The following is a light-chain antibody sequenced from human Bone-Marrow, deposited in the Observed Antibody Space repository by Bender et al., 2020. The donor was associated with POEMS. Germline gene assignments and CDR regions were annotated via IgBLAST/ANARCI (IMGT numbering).Light chain of an antibody. CDR2: DGS. V-gene: IGLV2-14*02. J-gene: IGLJ1*01. CDR1: SSDVGSYYL. CDR3: QSFHSSLITHV. Sequence: QSALTQPASVSGSPGQSITISCTGTSSDVGSYYLVSWYQHHPGKATKLMIYDGSKRPSGVSKRFSGSKSGNTDSLTIAGLKAEDEADYYCQSFHSSLITHVFRPGTKVTVL.